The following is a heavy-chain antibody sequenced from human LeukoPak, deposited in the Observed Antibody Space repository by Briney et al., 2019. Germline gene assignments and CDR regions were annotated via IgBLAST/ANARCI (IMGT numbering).Heavy chain of an antibody. J-gene: IGHJ3*02. CDR2: INHSGST. Sequence: SETLSLTCAVDGGSFRGYYGRWLRQPPGKGVEGIGEINHSGSTNYNPSLKSRVTISVDTSTNQFSLKLSSVTAADTAVYYCARHGPAIVPAAIDDAFDIWGQGTMVTVSS. CDR1: GGSFRGYY. CDR3: ARHGPAIVPAAIDDAFDI. V-gene: IGHV4-34*01. D-gene: IGHD2-2*01.